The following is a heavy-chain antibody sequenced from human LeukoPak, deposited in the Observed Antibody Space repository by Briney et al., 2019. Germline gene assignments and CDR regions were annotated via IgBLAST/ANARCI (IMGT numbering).Heavy chain of an antibody. CDR1: GFTFSSYG. J-gene: IGHJ4*02. CDR2: ISSNGWNT. V-gene: IGHV3-30*18. Sequence: GGSLRLSCAASGFTFSSYGMHWVRQAPGKGLEWVAVISSNGWNTYYADSVKGRFTISRDNSKNTLYLQVNSLRAEDTAFYYCTKASQKGYDFPWIRWGQGTLVTVSS. D-gene: IGHD3-3*01. CDR3: TKASQKGYDFPWIR.